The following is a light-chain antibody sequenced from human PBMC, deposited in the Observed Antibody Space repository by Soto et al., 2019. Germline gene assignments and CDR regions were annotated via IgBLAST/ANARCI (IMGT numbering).Light chain of an antibody. J-gene: IGKJ1*01. V-gene: IGKV1-5*03. CDR3: HQYQSLWT. CDR2: KAA. Sequence: DIPMTQSPSTLSASVGDTVTITCRASQSISSWLAWYQQKPGKAPKVLIYKAASLESGAPSRFSGSGSGTEFTLTISSLQADDSATYYCHQYQSLWTFGQGTKVEIK. CDR1: QSISSW.